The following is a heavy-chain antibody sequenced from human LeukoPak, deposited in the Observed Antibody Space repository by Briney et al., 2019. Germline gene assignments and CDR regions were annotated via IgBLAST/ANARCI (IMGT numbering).Heavy chain of an antibody. CDR2: ISYDGSNK. D-gene: IGHD4-23*01. Sequence: GGSLRLSCAASGFTFSSYGMHWVRQAPGKGLEWVAVISYDGSNKYYADSVKGRFTISRDNSKNTLYLQMNSPRAEDTAVYYCAKGHGGNSGYWGQGTLVTVSS. CDR1: GFTFSSYG. J-gene: IGHJ4*02. V-gene: IGHV3-30*18. CDR3: AKGHGGNSGY.